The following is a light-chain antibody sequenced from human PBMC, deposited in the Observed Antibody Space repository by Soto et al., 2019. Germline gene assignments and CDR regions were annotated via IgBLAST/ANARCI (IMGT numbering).Light chain of an antibody. V-gene: IGLV2-14*01. CDR1: SSDVGGYNY. CDR3: SSYTSSSTWV. J-gene: IGLJ3*02. CDR2: EVR. Sequence: QSALTQPASVSGSPGQSITIACTGTSSDVGGYNYVSWYQQHPGKAPKRMIYEVRNRPSGVSHRLSGSRSGNTASLTISRLQAEDEADYSCSSYTSSSTWVFGGGTKLPVL.